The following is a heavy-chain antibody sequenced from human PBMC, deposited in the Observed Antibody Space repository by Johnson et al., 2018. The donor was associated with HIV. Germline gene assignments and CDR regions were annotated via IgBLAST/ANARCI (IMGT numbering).Heavy chain of an antibody. CDR3: ARDGPSAAV. J-gene: IGHJ3*01. CDR2: ISSNGGST. CDR1: GFTFSSYA. Sequence: EVQLVESGGGVVQPGRSLRLSCAASGFTFSSYAMHWVRQAPGKGLEYVSAISSNGGSTYYANSVKGRFTISRDNSKNTLYLQMNSLRAEDTAVYYCARDGPSAAVWGQGTMVTVSS. D-gene: IGHD6-25*01. V-gene: IGHV3-64*01.